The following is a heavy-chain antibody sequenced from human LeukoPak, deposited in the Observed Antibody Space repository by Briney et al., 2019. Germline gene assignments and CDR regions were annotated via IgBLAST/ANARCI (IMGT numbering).Heavy chain of an antibody. V-gene: IGHV1-2*02. J-gene: IGHJ5*02. CDR2: INPNSGGT. Sequence: GASVKVSCKASGYTFTGYYMHWVRQAPGQGLEWMGWINPNSGGTNYAQKFQGRVTMTRDTSISTAYMELSRLRSDDTAVYYCARVQYYYDSSGSNWFDPWGQGTLVTVSS. D-gene: IGHD3-22*01. CDR3: ARVQYYYDSSGSNWFDP. CDR1: GYTFTGYY.